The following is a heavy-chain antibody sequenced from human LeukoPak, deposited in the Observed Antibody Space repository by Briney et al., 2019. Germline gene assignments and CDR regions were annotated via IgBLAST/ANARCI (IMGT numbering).Heavy chain of an antibody. CDR2: ISSNGGST. J-gene: IGHJ4*02. V-gene: IGHV3-64D*06. Sequence: GGSLRLSCSASGFTFSIYAMHWVRQAPGKGLEYVSAISSNGGSTYYADSVKGRFTISRDNSKNTLYLQMSSLRAEDTAVYYCVKGRHSSSWYHPFDYWGQGTLVTVSS. D-gene: IGHD6-13*01. CDR3: VKGRHSSSWYHPFDY. CDR1: GFTFSIYA.